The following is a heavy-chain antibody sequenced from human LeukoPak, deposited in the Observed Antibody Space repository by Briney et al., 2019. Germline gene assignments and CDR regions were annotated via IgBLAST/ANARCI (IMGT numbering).Heavy chain of an antibody. CDR1: GYTFTGYY. CDR3: ARGGSGYDSSWFDP. D-gene: IGHD5-12*01. Sequence: GASVKVSCEASGYTFTGYYMHWVRQAPGQGLEWMGWINPNSGGTNYAQKFQGRVTMTRDTSISTAYMELSRLRSDDTAVYYCARGGSGYDSSWFDPWGQGTLVTVSS. CDR2: INPNSGGT. J-gene: IGHJ5*02. V-gene: IGHV1-2*02.